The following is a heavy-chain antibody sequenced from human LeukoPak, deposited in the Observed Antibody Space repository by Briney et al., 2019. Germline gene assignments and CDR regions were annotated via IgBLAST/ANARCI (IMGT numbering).Heavy chain of an antibody. J-gene: IGHJ4*02. D-gene: IGHD6-13*01. CDR3: ANAPVYSSSWYGFYY. CDR1: GLTFSSYA. Sequence: GGSLRLSCAASGLTFSSYAMTWVRQAPGKGLEWVSTISSSGGTTHYADSVKGRFTISRDNSKNTLYLQMNSLRAEDTAVYYCANAPVYSSSWYGFYYWGQGTQVTVSS. V-gene: IGHV3-23*01. CDR2: ISSSGGTT.